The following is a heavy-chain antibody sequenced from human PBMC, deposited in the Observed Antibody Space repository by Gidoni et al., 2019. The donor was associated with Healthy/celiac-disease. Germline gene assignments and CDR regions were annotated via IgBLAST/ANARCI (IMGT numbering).Heavy chain of an antibody. D-gene: IGHD3-16*01. J-gene: IGHJ3*02. CDR1: GGTFSSYA. CDR2: IIPIFGTA. CDR3: ASWGDRKGGLIEGAFDI. V-gene: IGHV1-69*06. Sequence: QVQLVQSGAEVKKPGSSVKVSCKASGGTFSSYAISWVRQAPGQGLEWMGGIIPIFGTANYAQKFQGRVTITADKSTSTAYMELSSLRSEDTAVYYCASWGDRKGGLIEGAFDIWGQGTMVTVSS.